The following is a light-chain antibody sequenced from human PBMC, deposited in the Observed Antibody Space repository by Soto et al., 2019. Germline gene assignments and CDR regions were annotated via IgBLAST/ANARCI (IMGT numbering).Light chain of an antibody. CDR2: DAS. CDR3: QQRSNWP. J-gene: IGKJ3*01. V-gene: IGKV1-5*01. Sequence: DIQMTQSPSTLSASVGDRVTITCRASQSISSWLAWYQQKPGKAPKLLIYDASSLESGVPSRFSGSGSGTEFTLTISSLEPEDFAVYYCQQRSNWPFGPGTKVDIK. CDR1: QSISSW.